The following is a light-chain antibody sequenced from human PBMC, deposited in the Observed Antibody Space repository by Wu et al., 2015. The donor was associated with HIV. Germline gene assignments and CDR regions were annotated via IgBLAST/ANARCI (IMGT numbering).Light chain of an antibody. CDR2: DAS. CDR1: QDIATY. V-gene: IGKV1-9*01. CDR3: QQVNGYPLT. J-gene: IGKJ4*01. Sequence: DIQMTQSPSSLSASVGDRVTITCRASQDIATYLAWYQQIPGKAPRVLIYDASTLQTGVSSRFSGSGSGTEFTLTISSLQPEDFATYYCQQVNGYPLTFGGGTKVEIK.